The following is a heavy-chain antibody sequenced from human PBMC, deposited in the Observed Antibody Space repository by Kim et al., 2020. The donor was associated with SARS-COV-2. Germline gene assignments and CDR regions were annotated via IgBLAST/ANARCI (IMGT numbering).Heavy chain of an antibody. CDR3: ARSSTPDYDSSGYYAY. J-gene: IGHJ4*02. Sequence: SVKVSCKASGGTFSSYAISWVRQAPGQGLEWMGGIIPIFGTANYAQKFQGRVTITADESTSTAYMELSSLRSEDTAVYYCARSSTPDYDSSGYYAYWGQGTLVTVSS. CDR1: GGTFSSYA. D-gene: IGHD3-22*01. CDR2: IIPIFGTA. V-gene: IGHV1-69*13.